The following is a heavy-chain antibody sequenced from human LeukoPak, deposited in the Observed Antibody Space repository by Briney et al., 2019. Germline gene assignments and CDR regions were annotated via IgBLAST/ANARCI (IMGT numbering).Heavy chain of an antibody. J-gene: IGHJ6*02. CDR1: GGSISSYY. D-gene: IGHD3-22*01. Sequence: SETLSLTCTVSGGSISSYYWGWIRQPAGKGLEWIGRIYTSGSTNYNPSLKSRVTMSVDTSKNQFSLKLSSVTAADTAVYYCARHANYFDSSGLLPAYYYYGMDIWGQGTTVTVSS. CDR2: IYTSGST. V-gene: IGHV4-4*07. CDR3: ARHANYFDSSGLLPAYYYYGMDI.